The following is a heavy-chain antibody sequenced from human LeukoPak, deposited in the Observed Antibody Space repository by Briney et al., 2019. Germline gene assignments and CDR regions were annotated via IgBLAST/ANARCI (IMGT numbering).Heavy chain of an antibody. CDR3: AKETYPSGYYDSSGYYYVTGTTLYGMDV. J-gene: IGHJ6*02. CDR2: ISSSSSYI. CDR1: GFTFSSYS. D-gene: IGHD3-22*01. Sequence: TGGSLRLSCAASGFTFSSYSMNWVRQAPGKGLEWVSSISSSSSYIYYADSVKGRFTISRDNAKNSLYLQMNSLRAEDTAVYYCAKETYPSGYYDSSGYYYVTGTTLYGMDVWGQGTTVTVSS. V-gene: IGHV3-21*01.